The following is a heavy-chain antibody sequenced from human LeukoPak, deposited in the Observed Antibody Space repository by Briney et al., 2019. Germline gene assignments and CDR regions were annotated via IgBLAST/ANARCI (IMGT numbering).Heavy chain of an antibody. J-gene: IGHJ6*03. Sequence: SETLSLTCAVYGGSFSGYYWSWLRQPPGKGLEWIGEINHSGSTNYNPSLKCRVTISVDTSKNQFSLKLSSVTAADTAVYYCARGPTSFRYYYMDVWGKGTTVTVSS. CDR1: GGSFSGYY. D-gene: IGHD2/OR15-2a*01. V-gene: IGHV4-34*01. CDR3: ARGPTSFRYYYMDV. CDR2: INHSGST.